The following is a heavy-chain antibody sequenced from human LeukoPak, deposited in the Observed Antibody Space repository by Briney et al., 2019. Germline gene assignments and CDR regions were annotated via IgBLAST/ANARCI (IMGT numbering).Heavy chain of an antibody. CDR3: ARSTSGWKLDY. J-gene: IGHJ4*02. Sequence: GGSLRLSCTASGFSFSTHALHWVRQAPGEGLEWVAVISYDGTNKYHAKSVKGRFTISRDNSKNTLNLQMNSPRVDDTAVYYCARSTSGWKLDYWGQGTLVTVSS. CDR2: ISYDGTNK. D-gene: IGHD6-19*01. V-gene: IGHV3-30-3*01. CDR1: GFSFSTHA.